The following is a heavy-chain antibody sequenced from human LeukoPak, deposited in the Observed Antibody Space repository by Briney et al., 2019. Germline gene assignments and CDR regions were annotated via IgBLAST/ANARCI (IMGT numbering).Heavy chain of an antibody. CDR2: IYHSGST. J-gene: IGHJ4*02. Sequence: SETLSLTCSVSGGSISTYYWNWIRQPPGKGLEWIGNIYHSGSTYYNPSLKSRVTISVDTSKNQFSLKLSSVTAADTAVYYCARQLTTVVTPFDYWGQGTLVTVSS. D-gene: IGHD4-23*01. V-gene: IGHV4-59*08. CDR1: GGSISTYY. CDR3: ARQLTTVVTPFDY.